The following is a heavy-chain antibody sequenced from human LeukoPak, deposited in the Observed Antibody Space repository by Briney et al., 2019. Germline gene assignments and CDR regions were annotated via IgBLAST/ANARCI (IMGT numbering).Heavy chain of an antibody. Sequence: GGSLRLSCAASGFTVSSNYMSWVRQAPGKGLEWVSVIYSGGSTYYADSVKGRFTISRDNSKNTLYLQMNSLRAEDTAVYYCAREEDDRYMDVWGKGTTVTVSS. CDR3: AREEDDRYMDV. D-gene: IGHD2-15*01. CDR1: GFTVSSNY. V-gene: IGHV3-53*01. CDR2: IYSGGST. J-gene: IGHJ6*04.